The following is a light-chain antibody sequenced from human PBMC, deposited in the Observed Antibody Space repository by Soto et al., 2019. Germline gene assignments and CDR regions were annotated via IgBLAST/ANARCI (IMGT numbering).Light chain of an antibody. J-gene: IGKJ2*01. Sequence: DVVMTQSPLSLPVTLGQPASISCRSSQSLVDSDGNTYLNWIQQRPGQSPRRLLFKVSNRDSGVPDRFSGSGSGTDFTLKISRVEAEDVGIYYCQKYNSAPHTFGQGTKLEIK. CDR3: QKYNSAPHT. CDR2: KVS. CDR1: QSLVDSDGNTY. V-gene: IGKV2-30*01.